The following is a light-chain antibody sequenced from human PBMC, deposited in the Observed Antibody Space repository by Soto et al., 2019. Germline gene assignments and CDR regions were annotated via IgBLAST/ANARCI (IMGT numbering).Light chain of an antibody. CDR3: KQYNSWHLT. CDR2: DIS. Sequence: EIVMSQSPPTLSVSLGERATPSCTASQSISQSLAWYQQKPGQPTRLLIYDISTRATGIQNRFSGSGSGTEFTLTISSMQSEDFAVYYCKQYNSWHLTLGGGNQLDIK. J-gene: IGKJ4*01. V-gene: IGKV3D-15*01. CDR1: QSISQS.